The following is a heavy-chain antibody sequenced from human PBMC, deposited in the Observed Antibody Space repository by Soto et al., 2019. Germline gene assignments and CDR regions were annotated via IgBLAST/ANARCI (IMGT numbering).Heavy chain of an antibody. CDR2: ISSNGGST. CDR3: AKDQGARYNWFDP. CDR1: GFTFSSYA. V-gene: IGHV3-64D*06. J-gene: IGHJ5*02. Sequence: QPGGSLRLSCSASGFTFSSYAMHWVRQAPGKGLEYVSAISSNGGSTYYADSVKGRFTISRDNSKNTLYLQMSSLRAEDTAVYYCAKDQGARYNWFDPWGQGTLVTVSS. D-gene: IGHD1-26*01.